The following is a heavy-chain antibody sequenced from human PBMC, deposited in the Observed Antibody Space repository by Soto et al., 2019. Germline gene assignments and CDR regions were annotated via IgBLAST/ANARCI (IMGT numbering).Heavy chain of an antibody. CDR3: ASRAYYFDDPGSHGIDM. CDR2: IGTSGDNT. V-gene: IGHV3-23*01. Sequence: EVQLLESGGGLRQPGGSLRLSCVASGYNFNKYAVRWVRQAPGKGLEWVSAIGTSGDNTYYTDSVKGRFTISRDNSKNMLYLQMDSLTAEDTAVYYCASRAYYFDDPGSHGIDMWGQGTRVTVSS. D-gene: IGHD3-22*01. CDR1: GYNFNKYA. J-gene: IGHJ3*02.